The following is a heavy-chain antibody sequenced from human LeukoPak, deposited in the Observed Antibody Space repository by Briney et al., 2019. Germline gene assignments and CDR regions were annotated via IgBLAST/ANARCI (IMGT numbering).Heavy chain of an antibody. CDR2: IIPIFGTA. J-gene: IGHJ6*02. V-gene: IGHV1-69*13. CDR3: TTRACHAGGCSSSFYYYYGLHF. Sequence: SVRVSCKASGNSISNYAVSWVRQAPGQGFEWMGGIIPIFGTADYAQKFQGRVTITADQSASTTYMALSSLKSEDTATYYCTTRACHAGGCSSSFYYYYGLHFWGQGTTVSVSS. CDR1: GNSISNYA. D-gene: IGHD3-16*01.